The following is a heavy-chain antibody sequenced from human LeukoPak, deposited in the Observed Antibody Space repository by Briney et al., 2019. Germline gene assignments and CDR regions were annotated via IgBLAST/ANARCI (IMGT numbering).Heavy chain of an antibody. CDR3: ARRTKMATMYYFDY. J-gene: IGHJ4*02. Sequence: SVKVSCKASGGTFSSYAISWVRQAPGQGLEWMGGIIPIFGTANYAQKFQGRVTITADESTSTAYMELSSLRSEDTAVYYCARRTKMATMYYFDYWGQGTLVTVSS. CDR2: IIPIFGTA. D-gene: IGHD5-24*01. CDR1: GGTFSSYA. V-gene: IGHV1-69*01.